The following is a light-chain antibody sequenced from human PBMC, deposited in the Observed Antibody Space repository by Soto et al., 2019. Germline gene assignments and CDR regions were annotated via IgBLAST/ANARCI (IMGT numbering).Light chain of an antibody. CDR2: EDD. CDR3: CLFAGSNTFV. V-gene: IGLV2-23*01. Sequence: QSALTQPASVSGSPGQSIAISCTGTSSDVGSYTLVSWYQQHPGKAPKLIIYEDDKRPSGVSGRFSGSKFGNTAALTISGLLAEDEANYYCCLFAGSNTFVFGGGTKLTVL. J-gene: IGLJ2*01. CDR1: SSDVGSYTL.